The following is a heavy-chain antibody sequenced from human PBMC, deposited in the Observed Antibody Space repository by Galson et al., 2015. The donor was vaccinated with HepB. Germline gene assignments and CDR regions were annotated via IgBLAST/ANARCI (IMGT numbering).Heavy chain of an antibody. CDR3: ASTPRGLRFLEG. CDR2: ISYDGSNK. V-gene: IGHV3-30-3*01. Sequence: SLRLSCAASGFTFSSYAMHWVRQAPGKGLEWVAVISYDGSNKYYADSVKGRFTISRDNSKNTLYLQMNSLRAEDTAVYYCASTPRGLRFLEGWGQGTLVTVSS. D-gene: IGHD3-3*01. CDR1: GFTFSSYA. J-gene: IGHJ4*02.